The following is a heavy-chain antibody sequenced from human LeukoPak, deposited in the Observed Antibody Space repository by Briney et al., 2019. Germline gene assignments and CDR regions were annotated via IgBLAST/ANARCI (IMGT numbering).Heavy chain of an antibody. CDR3: ARDEDGFDP. V-gene: IGHV4-34*01. Sequence: SETLSLTCAVYGGSFSAYYWSWIRQPPGKGLEWIGEINHSGSTNYNPSLKSRVTISVDTSKNQFSLKLSSVTAADTAVYYCARDEDGFDPWGQGTLVTVSS. CDR1: GGSFSAYY. CDR2: INHSGST. J-gene: IGHJ5*02.